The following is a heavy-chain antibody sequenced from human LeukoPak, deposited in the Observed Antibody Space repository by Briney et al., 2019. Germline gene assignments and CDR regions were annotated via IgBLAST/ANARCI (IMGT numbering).Heavy chain of an antibody. CDR3: VKDRGYSGSSSFDY. Sequence: GGSLRLSCVASGFTLRSYVMNWVRQTPGKGLEWVSSISGSGDSTFYADSVKGRFSISRDNSKNTLYLQMNSLRADDTAVYYCVKDRGYSGSSSFDYWGQGTLVTVSS. V-gene: IGHV3-23*01. CDR1: GFTLRSYV. J-gene: IGHJ4*02. CDR2: ISGSGDST. D-gene: IGHD1-26*01.